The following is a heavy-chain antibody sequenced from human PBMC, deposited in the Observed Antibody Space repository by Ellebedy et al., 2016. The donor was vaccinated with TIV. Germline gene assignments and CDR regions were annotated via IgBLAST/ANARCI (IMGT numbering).Heavy chain of an antibody. D-gene: IGHD3-10*01. CDR1: GDSINRYY. CDR2: IYNSMHT. V-gene: IGHV4-59*01. CDR3: ARDRGGYYSGSGMEEPGLDV. Sequence: SETLSLXXSVTGDSINRYYWTWIRQPPGKGLEWIGCIYNSMHTNYNPSLKSRVTISGDNSKNLFSLHLSSVTAADTAVYYCARDRGGYYSGSGMEEPGLDVWGQGTTVTVSS. J-gene: IGHJ6*02.